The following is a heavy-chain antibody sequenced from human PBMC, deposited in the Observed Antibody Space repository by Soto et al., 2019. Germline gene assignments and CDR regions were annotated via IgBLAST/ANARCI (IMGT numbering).Heavy chain of an antibody. CDR2: ISSSSSYI. J-gene: IGHJ6*02. Sequence: GGSLSLCCAASGVTFSSYSVNWVRQDPGKGLEWVSSISSSSSYIYSADSLKGRFTISRDNAKNSLYLQMNSLRAEDTAVYYCARWGDYYYHAMDVWGQGTTVTVS. CDR3: ARWGDYYYHAMDV. V-gene: IGHV3-21*01. D-gene: IGHD3-16*01. CDR1: GVTFSSYS.